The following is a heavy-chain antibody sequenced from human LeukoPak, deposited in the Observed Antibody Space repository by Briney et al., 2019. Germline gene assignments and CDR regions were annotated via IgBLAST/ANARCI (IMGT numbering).Heavy chain of an antibody. CDR2: VNPNSGDT. Sequence: ASVKVSCKASGYTFTGYYLHWVRQAPGQGLEWMGCVNPNSGDTNYAQKFQGSVTMTRDTSISTVYMELSRLRSDDTAVYYCARASGSYWWFDSWGRGTLVTVSS. D-gene: IGHD1-26*01. CDR1: GYTFTGYY. J-gene: IGHJ5*01. CDR3: ARASGSYWWFDS. V-gene: IGHV1-2*02.